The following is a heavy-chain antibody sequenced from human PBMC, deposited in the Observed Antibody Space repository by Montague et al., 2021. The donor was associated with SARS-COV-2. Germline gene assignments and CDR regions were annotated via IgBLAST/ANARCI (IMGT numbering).Heavy chain of an antibody. CDR1: GFSIGSGDY. Sequence: SETLSLTCTVSGFSIGSGDYWGWIRQPPGKGLEWIGSIYHSGTTYYNPSLQSRLTMSIDTSTNQSSLKLSSVTAADTAVYYCARVPDSGTYWSGDYWGQGTLVTVSS. J-gene: IGHJ4*02. CDR2: IYHSGTT. V-gene: IGHV4-38-2*02. D-gene: IGHD1-26*01. CDR3: ARVPDSGTYWSGDY.